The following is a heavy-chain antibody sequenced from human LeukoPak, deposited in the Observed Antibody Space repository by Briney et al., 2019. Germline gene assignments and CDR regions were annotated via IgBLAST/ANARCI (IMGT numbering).Heavy chain of an antibody. D-gene: IGHD3-10*01. V-gene: IGHV1-46*01. CDR1: GGTFGSYS. CDR3: ARDTYGSGSGELDY. CDR2: INPSGGST. J-gene: IGHJ4*02. Sequence: GASVKVSGKASGGTFGSYSITWVRQAPGQGLEWMGIINPSGGSTSYAQKFQGRVTMTRDTSTSTVYMELSSLRSEDTAVYYCARDTYGSGSGELDYWGQGTLVTVSS.